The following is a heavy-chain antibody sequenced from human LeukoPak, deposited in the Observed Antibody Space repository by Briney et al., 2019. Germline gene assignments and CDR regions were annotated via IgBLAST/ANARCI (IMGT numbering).Heavy chain of an antibody. Sequence: ASVKVSCKASGYTFTGYYMHWVRQAPGQGLEWMGWINPNSGGTNYAQKFQGRVTTTRDMSTSTVYMELSSLRSEDTAVYYCARANYYYYYMDVWGKGTTVTVSS. CDR3: ARANYYYYYMDV. J-gene: IGHJ6*03. CDR1: GYTFTGYY. CDR2: INPNSGGT. V-gene: IGHV1-2*02.